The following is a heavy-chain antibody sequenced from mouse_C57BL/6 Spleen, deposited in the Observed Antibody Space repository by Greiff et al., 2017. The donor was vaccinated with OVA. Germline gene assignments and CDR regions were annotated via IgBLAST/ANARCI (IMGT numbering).Heavy chain of an antibody. CDR1: GYTFTDYN. V-gene: IGHV1-22*01. CDR3: ARDTTVVARGYAMDY. Sequence: VQLQQSGPELVKPGASVKMSCKASGYTFTDYNMHWVKQSHGKSLEWIGYINPNNGGTSYNQKFKGKATLTVNKSSSTAYMELRSLTSEDSAVYYCARDTTVVARGYAMDYWGQGTSVTVSS. J-gene: IGHJ4*01. D-gene: IGHD1-1*01. CDR2: INPNNGGT.